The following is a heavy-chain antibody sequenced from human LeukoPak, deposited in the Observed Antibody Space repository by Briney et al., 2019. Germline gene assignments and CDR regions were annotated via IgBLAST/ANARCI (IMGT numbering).Heavy chain of an antibody. CDR2: INTDGSTI. Sequence: GGSLRLSCAPSGFTFSSYWMHWVRQAPGKGLVWVSRINTDGSTITYADSVKGRFTISRDNAKNTLYLQMNSLKAEDTAVYYCAKGRPGGAVLAAYFDYWGQGTLLTVSS. V-gene: IGHV3-74*01. CDR3: AKGRPGGAVLAAYFDY. J-gene: IGHJ4*02. D-gene: IGHD2/OR15-2a*01. CDR1: GFTFSSYW.